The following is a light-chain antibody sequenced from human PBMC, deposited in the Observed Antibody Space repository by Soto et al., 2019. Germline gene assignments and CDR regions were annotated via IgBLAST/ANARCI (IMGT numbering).Light chain of an antibody. CDR3: QQLDTYPIT. V-gene: IGKV1-9*01. J-gene: IGKJ5*01. Sequence: DIQLTQSPSFLSASVGDRVTITCRASQAISSYLAWYQQKPGNAPRLLIYGASTLQSGVPSRFSGSGSGTEFPLTISSLQPEDFATYYCQQLDTYPITFGQGTRLEIK. CDR1: QAISSY. CDR2: GAS.